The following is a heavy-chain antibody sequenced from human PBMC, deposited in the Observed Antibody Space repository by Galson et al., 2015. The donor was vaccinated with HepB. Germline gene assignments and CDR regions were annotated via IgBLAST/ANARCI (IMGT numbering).Heavy chain of an antibody. D-gene: IGHD6-25*01. CDR3: TRLGDLSGYSSG. CDR2: IRSKASNYAT. V-gene: IGHV3-73*01. CDR1: GFTFSGSA. J-gene: IGHJ4*02. Sequence: SLRLSCAASGFTFSGSAIHWVRQTSGKGLEWVGRIRSKASNYATAYAASLKGRFTISRDDSKNTAYLHVKSLKTEDTAVYYCTRLGDLSGYSSGWGQGTLVTVSS.